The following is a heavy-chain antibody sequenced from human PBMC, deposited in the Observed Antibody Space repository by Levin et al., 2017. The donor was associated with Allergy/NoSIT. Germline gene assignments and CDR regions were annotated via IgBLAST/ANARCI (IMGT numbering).Heavy chain of an antibody. D-gene: IGHD6-19*01. V-gene: IGHV3-11*01. CDR2: ISSSGSTI. CDR1: GFTFSDYY. J-gene: IGHJ6*02. Sequence: GESLKISCAASGFTFSDYYMSWIRQAPGKGLEWVSYISSSGSTIYYADSVKGRFTISRDNAKNSLYLQMNSLRAEDTAVYYCARKGPEQWLVEDYYYYGMDVWGQGTTVTVSS. CDR3: ARKGPEQWLVEDYYYYGMDV.